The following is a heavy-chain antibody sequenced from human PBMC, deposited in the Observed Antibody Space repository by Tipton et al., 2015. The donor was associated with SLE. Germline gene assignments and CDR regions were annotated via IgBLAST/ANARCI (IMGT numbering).Heavy chain of an antibody. CDR1: GFTFGDYA. Sequence: SLRLSCTASGFTFGDYAMSWFRQAPGKGLEWVGFIRSKAYGGTTEYAASVKGRFTISRDDSKSIAYLQMNSLKTEDTAVYYCTRDMTDSSSWHDFDYWGQGTMVTVSS. J-gene: IGHJ4*02. V-gene: IGHV3-49*03. CDR3: TRDMTDSSSWHDFDY. D-gene: IGHD6-13*01. CDR2: IRSKAYGGTT.